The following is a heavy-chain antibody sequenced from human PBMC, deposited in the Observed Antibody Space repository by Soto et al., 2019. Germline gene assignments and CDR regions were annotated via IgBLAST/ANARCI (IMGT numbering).Heavy chain of an antibody. V-gene: IGHV1-69*12. Sequence: QVQLVQSGAEVKKPGSSVKVSCKASGGTFSSYAISWVRQAPGQGLEWMGEIIPIFGTANYAQKFQGRVTITADEATSTAYMELSSLSSEDTAVYYCARDRGPRGGDYPCWFDPWGQGTLVTVSS. CDR2: IIPIFGTA. CDR1: GGTFSSYA. J-gene: IGHJ5*02. CDR3: ARDRGPRGGDYPCWFDP. D-gene: IGHD2-21*01.